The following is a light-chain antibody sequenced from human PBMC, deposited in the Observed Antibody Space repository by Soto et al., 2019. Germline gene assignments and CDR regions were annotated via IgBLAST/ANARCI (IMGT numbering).Light chain of an antibody. CDR1: QGITSW. CDR3: HQTSHFALT. CDR2: AAS. V-gene: IGKV1-12*01. Sequence: DIQMTQSPSSVSASVGDSLTITCRASQGITSWLGWYQQKPGRAPKLLIYAASNLQSGVPSRFSGCGSGTHFTLTISSLQPEELGPYYCHQTSHFALTLGGGTKLEIK. J-gene: IGKJ2*01.